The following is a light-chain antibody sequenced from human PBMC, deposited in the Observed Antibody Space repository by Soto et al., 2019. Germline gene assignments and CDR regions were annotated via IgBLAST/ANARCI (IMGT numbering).Light chain of an antibody. CDR3: QQFRNWPWT. J-gene: IGKJ1*01. V-gene: IGKV3D-15*01. CDR1: QSISIN. Sequence: EIVLTQSPGTLSVYPGDRVTLSCRASQSISINLAWYQHKPGQAPRLLIHGASTRATGVPARISGSGSGTEFTLTISSLQSEDFAVYYCQQFRNWPWTFGQGTKVDI. CDR2: GAS.